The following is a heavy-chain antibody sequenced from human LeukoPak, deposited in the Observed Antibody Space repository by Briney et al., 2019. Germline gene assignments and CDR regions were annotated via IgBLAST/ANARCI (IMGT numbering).Heavy chain of an antibody. CDR2: INTDGSST. CDR3: ARDQPLTVSTWGYFYYYMDV. CDR1: GFTFGTYW. J-gene: IGHJ6*03. D-gene: IGHD4-17*01. Sequence: PGGSLRLSCAASGFTFGTYWMHWVRQAPGKGLEWVSRINTDGSSTRYADSVKGRFTISRDNAKNSLYLQMNSLRAEDTAVYFCARDQPLTVSTWGYFYYYMDVWGRGTTVTVSS. V-gene: IGHV3-74*01.